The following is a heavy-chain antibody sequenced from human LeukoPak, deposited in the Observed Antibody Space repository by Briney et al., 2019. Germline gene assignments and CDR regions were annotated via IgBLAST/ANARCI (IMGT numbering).Heavy chain of an antibody. D-gene: IGHD3-10*01. CDR1: GGSISSGDYY. CDR3: ARATYSASGRGFDP. V-gene: IGHV4-30-4*01. J-gene: IGHJ5*02. Sequence: SETLSLTCTVSGGSISSGDYYWSWIRQPPGKGLEWIGYIYYSGITYYNPSLKSRVTISLDTSENQFSLKLSSVTAADTAVYYCARATYSASGRGFDPWGQGTLVTVSS. CDR2: IYYSGIT.